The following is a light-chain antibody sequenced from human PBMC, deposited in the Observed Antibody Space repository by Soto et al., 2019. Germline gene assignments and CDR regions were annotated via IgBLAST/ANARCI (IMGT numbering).Light chain of an antibody. Sequence: ELVLTQSPATLSVSPGEGATLSCRASQRVGSNFLAWYQQKPGQPPRLLIYGISTRAAGIPDRFSGSGSGTEFTLTISSLQPEDFAVYYCQQYNHWPPWTFGQGTKVDIK. V-gene: IGKV3D-15*01. CDR1: QRVGSNF. CDR3: QQYNHWPPWT. J-gene: IGKJ1*01. CDR2: GIS.